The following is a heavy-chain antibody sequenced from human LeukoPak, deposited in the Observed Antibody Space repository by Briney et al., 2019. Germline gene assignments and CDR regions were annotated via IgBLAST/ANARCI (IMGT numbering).Heavy chain of an antibody. V-gene: IGHV3-30*18. J-gene: IGHJ4*02. CDR1: GFTFSNYG. Sequence: GGSLRLSCSASGFTFSNYGMHWVRQAPGKGLEWLAVISSDGSHKFYGDSVTGRFTISRDNSKNTLYLQMNSLRPEDTAVYYCAKDPGHCSGGSCYSILDYWGQGTLAAVCS. CDR2: ISSDGSHK. D-gene: IGHD2-15*01. CDR3: AKDPGHCSGGSCYSILDY.